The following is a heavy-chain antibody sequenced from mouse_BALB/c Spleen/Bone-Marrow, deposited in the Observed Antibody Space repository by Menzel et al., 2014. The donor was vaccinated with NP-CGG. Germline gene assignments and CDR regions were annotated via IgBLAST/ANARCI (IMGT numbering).Heavy chain of an antibody. J-gene: IGHJ2*01. V-gene: IGHV1S29*02. D-gene: IGHD2-4*01. CDR3: SRAANYDPHCDY. CDR2: IFPYNGGA. CDR1: GYTFTDYN. Sequence: EVQLQQSGPELVKPGASVKISCKASGYTFTDYNMHWVQLSHGKSLEWIGYIFPYNGGADYDQKFRSGATLTVDTSSTTAFMELRSLASEGSGVYYCSRAANYDPHCDYLGQGSALTVSS.